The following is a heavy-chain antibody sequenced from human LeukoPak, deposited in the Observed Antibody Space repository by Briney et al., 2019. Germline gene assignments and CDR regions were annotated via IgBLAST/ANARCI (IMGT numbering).Heavy chain of an antibody. Sequence: PSETLSLTCAVYGGSFSGYYWSWIRQPPGKGLEWIGEINHSGSTNYNPSLKSRVTISVDTSKNQFSLKLSSVTAAGTAVYYCARVRGVIWSHWFDPWGQGTLVTVSS. V-gene: IGHV4-34*01. J-gene: IGHJ5*02. CDR1: GGSFSGYY. CDR3: ARVRGVIWSHWFDP. CDR2: INHSGST. D-gene: IGHD3-10*01.